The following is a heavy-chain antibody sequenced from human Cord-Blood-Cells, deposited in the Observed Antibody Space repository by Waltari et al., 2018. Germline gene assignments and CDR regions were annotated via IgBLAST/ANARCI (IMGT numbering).Heavy chain of an antibody. J-gene: IGHJ4*02. D-gene: IGHD2-2*01. Sequence: LLKPSKTLSLTCAVYGGSFSGYYWSWIRQPPGKGLEWIGEINHSGSTNYNPSLKSRVTISVDTSKNQFSLKLSSVTAADTAVYYCARGRTSCLDYWGQGTLVTVSS. CDR3: ARGRTSCLDY. V-gene: IGHV4-34*01. CDR2: INHSGST. CDR1: GGSFSGYY.